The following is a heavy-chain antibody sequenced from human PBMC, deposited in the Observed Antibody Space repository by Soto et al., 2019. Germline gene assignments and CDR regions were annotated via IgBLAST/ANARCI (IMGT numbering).Heavy chain of an antibody. V-gene: IGHV4-61*02. CDR3: ARGATIDFDY. CDR2: IYTSGST. J-gene: IGHJ4*02. D-gene: IGHD5-12*01. Sequence: SETLSLTCTVSGGSVSSGSYYWSWIRQPAGKGLEWIGRIYTSGSTNYNPSLKSRVTMSVDTSKNQFSLKLSSVTAADTAVYYCARGATIDFDYWGQGTLVTVSS. CDR1: GGSVSSGSYY.